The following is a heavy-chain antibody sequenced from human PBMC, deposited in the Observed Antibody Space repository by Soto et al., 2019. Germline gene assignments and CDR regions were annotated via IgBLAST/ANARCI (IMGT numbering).Heavy chain of an antibody. CDR3: ARDRDTSNWHPSFDY. CDR2: IHLSGST. V-gene: IGHV4-30-2*01. CDR1: GGSISSGGYS. D-gene: IGHD6-13*01. J-gene: IGHJ4*02. Sequence: SETLSLTCTVSGGSISSGGYSWSWIRQPPGKGLEWIGYIHLSGSTYYNPSLRSRVIISVDRSKNQFSLKLSSVTAADTAVYYCARDRDTSNWHPSFDYWGKGTLVTVSS.